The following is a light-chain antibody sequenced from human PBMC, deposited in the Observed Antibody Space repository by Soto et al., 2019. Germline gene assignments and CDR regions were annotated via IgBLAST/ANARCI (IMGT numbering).Light chain of an antibody. CDR3: QQAISCPIT. V-gene: IGKV1-12*01. Sequence: DIQMTQSPSSVSASIGDRVSITCRASQGISTYLGWYQQKPGKAPKLLIYAASSLQTGVPSRFSGSGSGTDFTLTISSLQPEDFGTYYCQQAISCPITFGQGTRLEIK. CDR1: QGISTY. J-gene: IGKJ5*01. CDR2: AAS.